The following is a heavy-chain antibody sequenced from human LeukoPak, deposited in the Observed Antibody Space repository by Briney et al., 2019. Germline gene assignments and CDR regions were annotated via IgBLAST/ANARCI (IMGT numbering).Heavy chain of an antibody. D-gene: IGHD3-22*01. Sequence: SETLSLTCAVYGGSFSGYYWSWIRQPPGKGLEWIGEINHSGSTNYNPSLKSRVTISVDPSKNQFSLKLSSVTAADTAVYYCARGRSWYYDSSGYPKYFDYWGQGTLVTVSS. J-gene: IGHJ4*02. CDR2: INHSGST. V-gene: IGHV4-34*01. CDR1: GGSFSGYY. CDR3: ARGRSWYYDSSGYPKYFDY.